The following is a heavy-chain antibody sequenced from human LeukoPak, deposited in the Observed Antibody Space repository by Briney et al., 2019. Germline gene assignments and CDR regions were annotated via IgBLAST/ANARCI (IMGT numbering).Heavy chain of an antibody. Sequence: QSGGSLRLSCAASGFTFSSYAMSWVRQAPGKGLEWVSAISGSGGSTYYADSVKGRFTISRDNSKNTLYLQMNSLRAEDTAVYYCAAVPPQSGYEQKLDYWGQGTLVTVSS. CDR3: AAVPPQSGYEQKLDY. D-gene: IGHD5-12*01. CDR1: GFTFSSYA. V-gene: IGHV3-23*01. J-gene: IGHJ4*02. CDR2: ISGSGGST.